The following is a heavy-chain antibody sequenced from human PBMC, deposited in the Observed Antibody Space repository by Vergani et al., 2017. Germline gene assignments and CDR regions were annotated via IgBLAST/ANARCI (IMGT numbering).Heavy chain of an antibody. V-gene: IGHV3-30*03. CDR2: ISTYGRKK. J-gene: IGHJ6*03. Sequence: QVQLAESGGGRVQPGRSLRLSCAASGFSLSSHAIHWVRQAPDKGLEWVAVISTYGRKKYYADSVKGRFTISRDNSKNTLDLHMNSLRTPDTAVYYCAIAGSVTSGSLQYNFYMDVWGERTTVTVS. D-gene: IGHD3-10*01. CDR1: GFSLSSHA. CDR3: AIAGSVTSGSLQYNFYMDV.